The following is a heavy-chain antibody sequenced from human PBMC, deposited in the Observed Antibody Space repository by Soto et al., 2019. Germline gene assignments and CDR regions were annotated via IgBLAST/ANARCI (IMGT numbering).Heavy chain of an antibody. Sequence: GGSLRLSCVVSGFIFSNYVMHWVRQAPGKGLEWVAVISHDGGYEYYADSVQGRFTISRDNAKNTLYLQMNSLRAEDTAVYYCAKDVETSYHNGLDFWGQGTTVTVSS. CDR3: AKDVETSYHNGLDF. CDR1: GFIFSNYV. D-gene: IGHD1-1*01. J-gene: IGHJ6*02. V-gene: IGHV3-30*18. CDR2: ISHDGGYE.